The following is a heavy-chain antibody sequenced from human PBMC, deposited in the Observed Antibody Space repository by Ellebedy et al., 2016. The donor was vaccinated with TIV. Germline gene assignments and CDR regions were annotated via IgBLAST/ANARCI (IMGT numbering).Heavy chain of an antibody. Sequence: LSLTXAASGFIFSSYGFVWVRQAQGKGLEWVAAISYEVHNTDYADSVKGRFTISRDNSKSVVYLEMNNLTTEDTATYYCAREFLGHAPASTDYWGQGTRVTVSS. CDR3: AREFLGHAPASTDY. D-gene: IGHD1-26*01. CDR1: GFIFSSYG. V-gene: IGHV3-30*03. J-gene: IGHJ4*02. CDR2: ISYEVHNT.